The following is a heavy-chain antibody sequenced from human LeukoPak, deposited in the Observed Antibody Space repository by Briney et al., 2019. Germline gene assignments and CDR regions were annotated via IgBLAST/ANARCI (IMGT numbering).Heavy chain of an antibody. V-gene: IGHV3-21*01. Sequence: GGSLRLSCAASGFTFSSYSMNWVRQAPGKGLEWVSSISGSSSYIYYADSVKGRFTISRDNANNSLYLQMNSLRAEDTAVYYCARRELENPWGQGTLVTVSS. CDR3: ARRELENP. J-gene: IGHJ5*02. CDR1: GFTFSSYS. D-gene: IGHD1-1*01. CDR2: ISGSSSYI.